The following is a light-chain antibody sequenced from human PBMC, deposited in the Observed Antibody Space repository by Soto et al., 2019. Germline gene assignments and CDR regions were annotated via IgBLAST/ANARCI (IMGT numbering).Light chain of an antibody. V-gene: IGKV3-15*01. CDR2: XAS. J-gene: IGKJ1*01. CDR3: QQYNNRWT. Sequence: DIVLTQSPAILSLPPRDIATLSXRASHSVSSSLSRYPQNTGKATRXXIYXASTRATGIPASFSGTGSGTEFTITISSLQSEDVAVYYCQQYNNRWTFGQGTKVDIK. CDR1: HSVSSS.